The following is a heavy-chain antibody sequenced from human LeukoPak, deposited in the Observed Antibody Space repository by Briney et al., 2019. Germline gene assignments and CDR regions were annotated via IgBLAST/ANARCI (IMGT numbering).Heavy chain of an antibody. CDR3: ARDRLDILTGYTEYFQH. D-gene: IGHD3-9*01. Sequence: SETLSLTCTVSGGSISSYYWSWIRQPPGKGLEWIGYIYYSGSTYYNPSLKSRVTISVDTSKNQFSLKLSSVTAADTAVYYCARDRLDILTGYTEYFQHWGQGTLVTVSS. V-gene: IGHV4-59*12. CDR2: IYYSGST. CDR1: GGSISSYY. J-gene: IGHJ1*01.